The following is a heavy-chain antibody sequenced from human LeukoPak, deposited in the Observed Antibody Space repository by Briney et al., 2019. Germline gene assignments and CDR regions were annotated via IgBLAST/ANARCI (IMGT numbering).Heavy chain of an antibody. J-gene: IGHJ4*02. CDR1: GFTVSSNY. CDR3: ASHAYYYDSSGSKGG. D-gene: IGHD3-22*01. CDR2: IYSGGST. Sequence: GGSLRLSCAASGFTVSSNYMSWVRQAPGKGLEWVSVIYSGGSTYYADSVKGRFTISRDNSKNTLYPQMNSLRAEDTAVYYCASHAYYYDSSGSKGGWGQGTLVTVSS. V-gene: IGHV3-53*01.